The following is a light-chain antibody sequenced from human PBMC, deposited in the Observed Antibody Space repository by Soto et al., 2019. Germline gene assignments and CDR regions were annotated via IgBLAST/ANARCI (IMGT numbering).Light chain of an antibody. CDR1: QSISSN. J-gene: IGKJ5*01. CDR2: SAS. V-gene: IGKV3-15*01. Sequence: EIVMTQSPSTLSVTIGERAALTCRASQSISSNLAWYQQKPGQAPRVLIYSASTRATGLPSRFSGSGSGTEFTLTISSLQSEDFAVYYCQQYNNWPPITFGQGTRLE. CDR3: QQYNNWPPIT.